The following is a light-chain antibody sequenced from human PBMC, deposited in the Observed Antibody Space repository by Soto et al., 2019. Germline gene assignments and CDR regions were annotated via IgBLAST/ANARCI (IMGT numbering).Light chain of an antibody. Sequence: DIQMTQSPSTLSASIGDRVTITCRASESIRTWLAWYQHKPGKAPKFLIYDASSLESGVPSRFSGSGSGTDFTLTISSLQPEDFATYYCQQSYSTPRTFGQGTRLEIK. CDR3: QQSYSTPRT. CDR2: DAS. J-gene: IGKJ5*01. V-gene: IGKV1-39*01. CDR1: ESIRTW.